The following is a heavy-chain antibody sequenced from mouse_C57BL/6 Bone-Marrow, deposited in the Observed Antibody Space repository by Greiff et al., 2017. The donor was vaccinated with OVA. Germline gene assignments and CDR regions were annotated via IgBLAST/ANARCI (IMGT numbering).Heavy chain of an antibody. V-gene: IGHV2-6*03. Sequence: QVQLKESGPGLVAPSQSLSITCTVSGFSLTSYGVHWVRQPPGKGLEWLVVIWSDGSTTYNSALKSRLSISKDNSKSQVFLKMNRLQTDDTAMYYCASYGNYEEGYYAMDYWGQGTSVTVSS. CDR3: ASYGNYEEGYYAMDY. J-gene: IGHJ4*01. D-gene: IGHD2-1*01. CDR1: GFSLTSYG. CDR2: IWSDGST.